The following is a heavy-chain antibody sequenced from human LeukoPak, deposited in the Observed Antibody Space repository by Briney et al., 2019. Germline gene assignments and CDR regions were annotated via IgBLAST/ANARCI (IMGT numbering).Heavy chain of an antibody. J-gene: IGHJ4*02. CDR3: ATSRGSSYGYRALELPPSPVD. V-gene: IGHV3-23*01. Sequence: RGSLRLSCAPPGFTLCIYAMSSVRQAPKKGLEWVSLIIASGGRTNYADSVKGRVTISTDNSKNTLYMQMNRLRVEDTAVYQCATSRGSSYGYRALELPPSPVDWGQGTLVTV. D-gene: IGHD5-18*01. CDR2: IIASGGRT. CDR1: GFTLCIYA.